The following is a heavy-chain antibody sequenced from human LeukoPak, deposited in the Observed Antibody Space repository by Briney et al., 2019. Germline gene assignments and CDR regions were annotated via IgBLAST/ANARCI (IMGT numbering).Heavy chain of an antibody. J-gene: IGHJ4*02. D-gene: IGHD1-1*01. CDR1: GGSISSSY. V-gene: IGHV4-59*01. Sequence: SETLSLTCTVSGGSISSSYWSWIRQAPGKGLEWIGYIYYTGNTNYNPSLKSRVTMSVDTSKNQFSLKVKSVTPADTAVYYCARAGDWNDVVDYWGRGTLVTVSS. CDR2: IYYTGNT. CDR3: ARAGDWNDVVDY.